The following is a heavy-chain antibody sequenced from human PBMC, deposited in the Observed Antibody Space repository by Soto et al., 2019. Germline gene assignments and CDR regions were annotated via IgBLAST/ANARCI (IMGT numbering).Heavy chain of an antibody. D-gene: IGHD3-10*01. CDR3: ARALITKVDY. Sequence: SETLSLTCTVSGGSISSYFWSWIRQPPGKGLEWIGYIYHSGSTYYNPSLKSRVTISVDRSKNQFSLKLSSVTAADTAVYYCARALITKVDYWGQGTQVTVSS. CDR1: GGSISSYF. V-gene: IGHV4-30-2*01. J-gene: IGHJ4*02. CDR2: IYHSGST.